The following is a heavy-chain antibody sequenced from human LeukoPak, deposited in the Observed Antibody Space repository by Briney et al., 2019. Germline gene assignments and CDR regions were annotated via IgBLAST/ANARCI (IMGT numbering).Heavy chain of an antibody. V-gene: IGHV3-23*01. Sequence: GGSLRLSCPPSGYTFGDYPTTWFRQAPGKGLEWVSSLSGGGDSRYYADSVMGRFTISRDNSKNTLYLQMNSLRAEDTAVYYCAKAVRSMVTGGGYFDSWGQGTLVTVSS. CDR1: GYTFGDYP. CDR3: AKAVRSMVTGGGYFDS. J-gene: IGHJ4*02. CDR2: LSGGGDSR. D-gene: IGHD3-10*01.